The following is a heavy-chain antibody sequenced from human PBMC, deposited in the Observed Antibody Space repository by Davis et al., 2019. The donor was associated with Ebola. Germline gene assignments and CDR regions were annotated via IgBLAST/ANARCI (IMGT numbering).Heavy chain of an antibody. CDR3: ARARDRSSWDYTDYYHYYMDV. Sequence: SVKVSCKASGYTFGNYDINWVRQATGQGLEWMAWMNPNRCNTGYAQNFQGRVTITRNSSISTIYMELSSLRSEDTAVYYCARARDRSSWDYTDYYHYYMDVWGKGTTVTVSS. CDR1: GYTFGNYD. CDR2: MNPNRCNT. V-gene: IGHV1-8*03. D-gene: IGHD6-13*01. J-gene: IGHJ6*03.